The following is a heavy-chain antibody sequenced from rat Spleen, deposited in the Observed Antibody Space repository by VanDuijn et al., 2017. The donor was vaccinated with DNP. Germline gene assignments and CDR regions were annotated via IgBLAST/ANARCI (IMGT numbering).Heavy chain of an antibody. CDR3: ARRDYPVPAY. D-gene: IGHD1-4*01. V-gene: IGHV5-31*01. CDR1: EFTFSNYW. J-gene: IGHJ3*01. CDR2: ITTSGGST. Sequence: EVQLVESGGDLVQPGRSLKLSCVASEFTFSNYWMTWIRQVPGKGLEWVASITTSGGSTYYPDSVKDRFTISRDNAKNTLYLQMNSLRSEDTATYYCARRDYPVPAYWGQGTLVTVSS.